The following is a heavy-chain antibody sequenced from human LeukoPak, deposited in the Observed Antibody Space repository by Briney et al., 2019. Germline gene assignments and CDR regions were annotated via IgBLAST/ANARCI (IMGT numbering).Heavy chain of an antibody. D-gene: IGHD3-10*01. J-gene: IGHJ5*02. Sequence: GASVKVSCKASGYTFTGYYMHWVRQAPGQGLEWMGWINPNRGGTNYAQRFQGRVTMTRDTSISTAYMELSRLRSDDTAVYYCARPRITKLPYTNWFDPWGQGTLVTVSS. CDR1: GYTFTGYY. CDR2: INPNRGGT. CDR3: ARPRITKLPYTNWFDP. V-gene: IGHV1-2*02.